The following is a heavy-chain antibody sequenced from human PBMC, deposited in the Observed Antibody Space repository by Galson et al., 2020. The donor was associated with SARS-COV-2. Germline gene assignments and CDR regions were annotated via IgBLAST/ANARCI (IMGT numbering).Heavy chain of an antibody. CDR1: GGSISSGDYY. V-gene: IGHV4-31*03. CDR2: IYYRGST. Sequence: SQTLSLTCTVSGGSISSGDYYWSWIRQHPGKGLEWIGYIYYRGSTYYNPSLKSRVTISVDTSKNQFSLKLNSVTAADTAVYYCARDLYISSWTYFDYWGQGTLVTVSS. J-gene: IGHJ4*02. D-gene: IGHD6-13*01. CDR3: ARDLYISSWTYFDY.